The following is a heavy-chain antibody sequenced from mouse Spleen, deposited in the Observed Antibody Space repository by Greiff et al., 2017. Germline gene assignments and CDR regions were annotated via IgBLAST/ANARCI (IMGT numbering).Heavy chain of an antibody. CDR3: TRGDYGNPFDY. J-gene: IGHJ2*01. CDR1: GYTFTSYY. V-gene: IGHV1S81*02. Sequence: QVQLQQPGAELVKPGASVKLSCKASGYTFTSYYMYWVKQRPGQGLEWIGGINPSNGGTNFNEKFKSKATLTVDKSSSTAYMQLSSLTSEDSAVYYCTRGDYGNPFDYWGQGTTLTVSS. CDR2: INPSNGGT. D-gene: IGHD2-1*01.